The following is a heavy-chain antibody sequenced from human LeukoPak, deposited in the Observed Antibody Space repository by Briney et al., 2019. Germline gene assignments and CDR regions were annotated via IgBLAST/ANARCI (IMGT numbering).Heavy chain of an antibody. D-gene: IGHD5-18*01. CDR3: ARAPLIIQLWLSSHNWFDP. J-gene: IGHJ5*02. Sequence: SETLSLTCTVSGGSISSSSYYWGWIRQPPGKGLEWIGSIYYSGSTHYNPSLKSRVTISVDTSKNQFSLKLSSVTAADTAVYYCARAPLIIQLWLSSHNWFDPWGQGTLVTVSS. CDR2: IYYSGST. CDR1: GGSISSSSYY. V-gene: IGHV4-39*07.